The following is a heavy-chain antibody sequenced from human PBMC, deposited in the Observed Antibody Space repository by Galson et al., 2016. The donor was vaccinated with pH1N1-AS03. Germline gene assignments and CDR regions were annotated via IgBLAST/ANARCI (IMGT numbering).Heavy chain of an antibody. CDR3: SRTRGVLQSPGEMFSYFDY. CDR2: IKEDGNDQ. J-gene: IGHJ4*02. V-gene: IGHV3-7*01. D-gene: IGHD3-10*01. CDR1: GFTFGAFW. Sequence: SLRLSCAASGFTFGAFWMSWVRQAPGKGLEWVANIKEDGNDQHYVASVKCRFTISRDNAKKSLFLQMNSLTADDTAVYYWSRTRGVLQSPGEMFSYFDYWGLGSLVTVSS.